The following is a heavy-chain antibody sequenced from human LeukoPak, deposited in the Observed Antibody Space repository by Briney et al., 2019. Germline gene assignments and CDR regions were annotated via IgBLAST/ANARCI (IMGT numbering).Heavy chain of an antibody. CDR1: GFPFGSYW. CDR2: IKGDGSEK. D-gene: IGHD4-17*01. Sequence: GGSLRLSCAASGFPFGSYWMSWVRQAPGKGLEWVANIKGDGSEKYYVGSVKGRFTMSRDNGKNLLYLQMNSLRAEDTAVYYCARDGPSSPTYGEGGAYWGQGTPVTVSS. V-gene: IGHV3-7*03. J-gene: IGHJ4*02. CDR3: ARDGPSSPTYGEGGAY.